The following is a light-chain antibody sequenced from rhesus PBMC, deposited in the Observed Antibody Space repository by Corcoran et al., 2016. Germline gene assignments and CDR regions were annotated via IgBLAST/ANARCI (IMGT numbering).Light chain of an antibody. CDR2: KGS. J-gene: IGKJ2*01. Sequence: DIQMTQSPSSRSASVGDRVTITCRASENVNNYLNWYQQKPGKAPKLLIYKGSTLQSGVPSRFSGSGSGTDYTFTISSLQTEEVATYYCQHGYGTPYSFGQGTKVEIK. V-gene: IGKV1-74*01. CDR3: QHGYGTPYS. CDR1: ENVNNY.